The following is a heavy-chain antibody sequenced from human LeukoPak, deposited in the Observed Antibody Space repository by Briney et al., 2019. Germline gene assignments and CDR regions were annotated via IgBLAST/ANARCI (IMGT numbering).Heavy chain of an antibody. J-gene: IGHJ4*02. CDR1: GFTVSSNY. D-gene: IGHD3-10*01. CDR2: IYSGGST. Sequence: GGSLRLSCAASGFTVSSNYMSWVRQAPGKGLEWVSVIYSGGSTYCADSVKGRFTISRDNSKNTLYLQMNSLRAEDTAVYYCARENRNYYGLGSYYNQHFDYWGQGTLVTVSS. V-gene: IGHV3-66*01. CDR3: ARENRNYYGLGSYYNQHFDY.